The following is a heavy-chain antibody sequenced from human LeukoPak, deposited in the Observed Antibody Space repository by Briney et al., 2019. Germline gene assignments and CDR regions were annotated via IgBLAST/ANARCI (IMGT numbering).Heavy chain of an antibody. V-gene: IGHV1-2*06. J-gene: IGHJ4*02. CDR1: GYTFTGYY. CDR3: ARSGLGEWELQDY. CDR2: INPNSGDT. Sequence: ASVKVSSKASGYTFTGYYVHWVRQAPGQGLEWMGRINPNSGDTNYAQKFQGRVTMTRDTSISTAYMELSRLRSDDTAVYYCARSGLGEWELQDYWGQGTLVTVSS. D-gene: IGHD1-26*01.